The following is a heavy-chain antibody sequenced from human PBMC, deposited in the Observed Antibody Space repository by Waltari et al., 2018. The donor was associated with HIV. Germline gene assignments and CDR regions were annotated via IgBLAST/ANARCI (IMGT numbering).Heavy chain of an antibody. CDR1: GFNFGAYS. Sequence: RLSCVASGFNFGAYSMNWVRQAPGKGLEWISYISSGERTIHYADSVRGRFTLSRDSARNSLYLQMNSLRPEDTAVYYCARGDIPYYYGMDVWGQGTTVTVS. J-gene: IGHJ6*02. V-gene: IGHV3-48*01. CDR3: ARGDIPYYYGMDV. CDR2: ISSGERTI. D-gene: IGHD2-21*01.